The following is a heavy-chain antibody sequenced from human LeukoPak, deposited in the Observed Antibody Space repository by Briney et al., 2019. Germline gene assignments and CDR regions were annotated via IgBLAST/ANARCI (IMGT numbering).Heavy chain of an antibody. J-gene: IGHJ4*02. CDR2: INSDGSRT. Sequence: GGSLRLSCAASGFTLSTYWMHWVRQGPGNGLVWVSCINSDGSRTTYADSVKGRFTISGDNAKNTLYLQMNTLRVEDTAVYYCARGSWSAADTNIDYWGQGTLVTVSS. V-gene: IGHV3-74*01. CDR1: GFTLSTYW. CDR3: ARGSWSAADTNIDY. D-gene: IGHD6-25*01.